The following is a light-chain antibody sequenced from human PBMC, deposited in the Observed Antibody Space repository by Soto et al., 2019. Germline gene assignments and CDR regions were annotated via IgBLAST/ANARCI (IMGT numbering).Light chain of an antibody. V-gene: IGKV3-20*01. CDR3: QQYTDWPLT. CDR2: GAS. CDR1: QSVSSSY. Sequence: IVLTQSPGTLSLSPWERATLSCRASQSVSSSYLAWYQQKPGQAPRLLIYGASSRATGIPDRFSGSGSGTDFTLTISRLEPEDFAVYYCQQYTDWPLTFGQGTKVDIK. J-gene: IGKJ1*01.